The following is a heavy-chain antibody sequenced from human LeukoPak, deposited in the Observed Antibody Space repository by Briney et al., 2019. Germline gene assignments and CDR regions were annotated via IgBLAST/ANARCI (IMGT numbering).Heavy chain of an antibody. V-gene: IGHV3-53*04. CDR3: ARDRSIVEYGDYYYYYGMDV. CDR2: INSGGST. J-gene: IGHJ6*02. CDR1: GFTVSSNY. Sequence: PGGSLRLSCAASGFTVSSNYMSWVRQAPGKGLEWVSVINSGGSTYYADSVKGRFTISRHNSKNTLYLQMNSLRAEDTAVYYCARDRSIVEYGDYYYYYGMDVWGQGTTVTVSS. D-gene: IGHD4-17*01.